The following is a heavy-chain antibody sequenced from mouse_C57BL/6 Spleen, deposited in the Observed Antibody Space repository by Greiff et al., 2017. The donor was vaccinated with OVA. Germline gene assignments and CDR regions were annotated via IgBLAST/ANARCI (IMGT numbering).Heavy chain of an antibody. CDR3: TTHYGSSYFDY. CDR2: IDPENGDT. Sequence: EVQLQESGAELVRPGASVKLSCTASGFNIKDDYMHWVKQRPEQGLEWIGWIDPENGDTEYASKFQGKATITADTSSNTAYLQLSSLTSEDTAVYYCTTHYGSSYFDYWGQGTTLTVSS. V-gene: IGHV14-4*01. CDR1: GFNIKDDY. J-gene: IGHJ2*01. D-gene: IGHD1-1*01.